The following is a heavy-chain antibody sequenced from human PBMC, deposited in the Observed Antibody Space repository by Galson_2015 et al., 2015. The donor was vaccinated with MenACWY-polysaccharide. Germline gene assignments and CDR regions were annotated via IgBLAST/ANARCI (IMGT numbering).Heavy chain of an antibody. V-gene: IGHV3-11*01. J-gene: IGHJ4*02. Sequence: SLRLSCAASKFTFSDYYMTWIRQAPGKGLEWISYISDKRGTTIYYADSVKGRFTISRDNANNFLFLQMNSLKVEDTAVYYCARSMRPNCIGGRCFDYFDFWGQGTLVTVSP. CDR2: ISDKRGTTI. CDR1: KFTFSDYY. CDR3: ARSMRPNCIGGRCFDYFDF. D-gene: IGHD2-15*01.